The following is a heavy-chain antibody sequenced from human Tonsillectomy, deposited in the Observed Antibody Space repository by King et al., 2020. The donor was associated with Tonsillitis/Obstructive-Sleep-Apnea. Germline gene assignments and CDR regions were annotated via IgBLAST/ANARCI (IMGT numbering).Heavy chain of an antibody. CDR1: GFTFNDAW. Sequence: VQLVESGGGLVEPGGSLTISCTASGFTFNDAWMNWVRQAPGQGQEWVGRIKSKTDGGTTSYAAPVKGRFTISRDDSNNTLFLLMNSLKTEDTAVYYCTAEPATTVTNWGHGTLVTVSS. CDR3: TAEPATTVTN. J-gene: IGHJ4*01. V-gene: IGHV3-15*07. D-gene: IGHD4-17*01. CDR2: IKSKTDGGTT.